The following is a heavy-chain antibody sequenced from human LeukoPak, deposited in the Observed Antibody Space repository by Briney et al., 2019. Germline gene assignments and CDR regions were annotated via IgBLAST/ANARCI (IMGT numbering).Heavy chain of an antibody. CDR3: ARPRVTTGAFDI. D-gene: IGHD4-17*01. V-gene: IGHV3-23*01. CDR1: GLTFSSYS. J-gene: IGHJ3*02. CDR2: INGSGGST. Sequence: PGGSLTLSCAASGLTFSSYSMSWVRQAPGKGLEWVSAINGSGGSTYYADSVKGRFTISRDNSKNTLYLQMNSLRAEDTAVYYCARPRVTTGAFDIWGQGTMVTVSS.